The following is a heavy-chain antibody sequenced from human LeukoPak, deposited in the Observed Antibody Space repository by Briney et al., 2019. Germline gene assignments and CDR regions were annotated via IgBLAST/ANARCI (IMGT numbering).Heavy chain of an antibody. CDR1: GFTFSSYA. V-gene: IGHV3-23*01. CDR2: IIDSGGST. J-gene: IGHJ4*02. CDR3: AKAGSGYYGGY. Sequence: GGSLRLSCAASGFTFSSYAMSWVRQPPGKGLVWVSAIIDSGGSTYYADSVKGRFTISRDNSKNTLYLQMNSLRAEDTAVYYCAKAGSGYYGGYWGQGTLVSVSS. D-gene: IGHD3-22*01.